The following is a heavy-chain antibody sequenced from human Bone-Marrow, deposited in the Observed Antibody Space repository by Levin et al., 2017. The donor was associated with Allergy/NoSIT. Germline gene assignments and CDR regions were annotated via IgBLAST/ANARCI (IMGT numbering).Heavy chain of an antibody. CDR1: GGSISSYY. Sequence: ASETLSLTCTVSGGSISSYYWSWIRQPPGKGLEWIGYIYYSGSTNYNPSLKSRVTISVDTSKNQFSLKLSSVTAADTAVYYCARIPTLIAAAGILGLHNWFDPWGQGTLVTVSS. CDR2: IYYSGST. CDR3: ARIPTLIAAAGILGLHNWFDP. D-gene: IGHD6-13*01. V-gene: IGHV4-59*01. J-gene: IGHJ5*02.